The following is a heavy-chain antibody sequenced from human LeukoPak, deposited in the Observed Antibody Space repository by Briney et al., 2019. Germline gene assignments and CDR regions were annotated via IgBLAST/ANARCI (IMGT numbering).Heavy chain of an antibody. CDR1: GFSFTNYW. CDR2: ISSDGSVT. D-gene: IGHD2-21*02. Sequence: GGSLRLSCAVSGFSFTNYWMHWVRQAPGKGLVWVSYISSDGSVTKYADSVKGRFTISRDNAVNTLYLQMNSLRVEDTAVYYCVRGNLRLPRSTPDYWGQGTLVTVSS. CDR3: VRGNLRLPRSTPDY. J-gene: IGHJ4*02. V-gene: IGHV3-74*03.